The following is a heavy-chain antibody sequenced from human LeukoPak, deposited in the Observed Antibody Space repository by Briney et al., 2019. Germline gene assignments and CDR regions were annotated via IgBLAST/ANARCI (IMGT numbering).Heavy chain of an antibody. V-gene: IGHV4-59*01. CDR3: ARVKQLYSNYEGGFDY. CDR1: GGSISSYY. Sequence: PSETLSLTXTVSGGSISSYYWSWIRQPPGKGLEWIGYIYYSGSTNYNPSLKSRVTISVDTSKNQFSLKLSSVTAADTAVYYCARVKQLYSNYEGGFDYWGQGTLVTVSS. D-gene: IGHD4-11*01. J-gene: IGHJ4*02. CDR2: IYYSGST.